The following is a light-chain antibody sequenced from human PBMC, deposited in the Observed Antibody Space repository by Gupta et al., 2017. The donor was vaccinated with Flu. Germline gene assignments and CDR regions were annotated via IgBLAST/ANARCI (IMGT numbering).Light chain of an antibody. CDR3: QQYNNWPPNS. CDR1: QSVDSN. CDR2: GAS. V-gene: IGKV3-15*01. J-gene: IGKJ2*03. Sequence: EIVMTQSPATLSVSPGERATLSCRASQSVDSNLAWYQQKPGRAPRLLIYGASTRATGIPARFSGSGSGTEFTLTISSLQSEDFATYYCQQYNNWPPNSFGQGTKLEIK.